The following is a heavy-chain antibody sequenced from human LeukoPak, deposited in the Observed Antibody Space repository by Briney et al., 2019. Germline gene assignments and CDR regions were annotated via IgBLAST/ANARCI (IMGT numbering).Heavy chain of an antibody. CDR1: GGSISSYY. Sequence: SETLSLTCTVSGGSISSYYWSWIRQPPGKGLEWIGYIYYSGSTNYNPSLKSRVTISVDTSKNQFSPKLSSVTAADTAVYYCARDVPYCSGGSCYLNWFDPWGQGTLVTVSS. CDR3: ARDVPYCSGGSCYLNWFDP. V-gene: IGHV4-59*01. D-gene: IGHD2-15*01. J-gene: IGHJ5*02. CDR2: IYYSGST.